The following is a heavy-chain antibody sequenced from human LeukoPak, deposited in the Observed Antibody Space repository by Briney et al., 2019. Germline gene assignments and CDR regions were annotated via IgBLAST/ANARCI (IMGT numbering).Heavy chain of an antibody. D-gene: IGHD2-2*02. CDR2: ISAYNGTT. Sequence: GASVRVPCKASGYTFTSYGISWVRQAPGQGLEWMGWISAYNGTTNYAQKLQGRVTMTTDTSTSTAYMELRSLRSDDTAVYYCARDRGPDIVVVPAAIPSPLSWFDPWGQGTLVTVSS. CDR3: ARDRGPDIVVVPAAIPSPLSWFDP. V-gene: IGHV1-18*01. CDR1: GYTFTSYG. J-gene: IGHJ5*02.